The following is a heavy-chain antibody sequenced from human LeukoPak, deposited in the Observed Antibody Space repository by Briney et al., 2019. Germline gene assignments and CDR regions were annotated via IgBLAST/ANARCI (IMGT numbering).Heavy chain of an antibody. CDR3: TTPNYSSGRYGGDY. J-gene: IGHJ4*02. V-gene: IGHV3-15*01. Sequence: PGGSLRLSCAASGFTFTNAYMNWVRQAPGKGLEWVARIKTETGGGTTEYTTPVKGRFTISRDDSKDTLYLQMNSLKIEDTAVYYCTTPNYSSGRYGGDYWGQGTLVTVSS. D-gene: IGHD6-19*01. CDR1: GFTFTNAY. CDR2: IKTETGGGTT.